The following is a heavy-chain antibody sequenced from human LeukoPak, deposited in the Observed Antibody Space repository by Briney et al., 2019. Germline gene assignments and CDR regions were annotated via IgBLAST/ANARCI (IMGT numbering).Heavy chain of an antibody. V-gene: IGHV4-34*01. Sequence: SETLSLTCAVYGGSFSGYYWSWIRQPPGKGLEWIGEINHSGSTNYNPSLKSRVTISLDTSKKQFSLKVSSVTAADTAVYYCARASALVWHGYWGQGTLVAVSS. J-gene: IGHJ4*02. CDR3: ARASALVWHGY. CDR2: INHSGST. CDR1: GGSFSGYY. D-gene: IGHD6-6*01.